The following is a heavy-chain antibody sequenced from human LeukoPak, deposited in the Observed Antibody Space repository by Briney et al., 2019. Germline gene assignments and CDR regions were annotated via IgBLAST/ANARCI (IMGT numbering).Heavy chain of an antibody. CDR2: INLKSGNT. CDR1: GYTFTSLD. Sequence: ASVKVSCKASGYTFTSLDINWVRQATGQGLEWMGWINLKSGNTGYAQKFQGRVTITRDTSISTAYMELSSLRSEDTAMYYCARVDGSPDYWGQGTLVTVSS. V-gene: IGHV1-8*03. D-gene: IGHD2-15*01. J-gene: IGHJ4*02. CDR3: ARVDGSPDY.